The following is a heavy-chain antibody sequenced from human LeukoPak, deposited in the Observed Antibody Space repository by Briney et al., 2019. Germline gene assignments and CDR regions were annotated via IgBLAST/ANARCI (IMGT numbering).Heavy chain of an antibody. CDR1: GGSITSGSYF. CDR2: MQTKGHT. J-gene: IGHJ4*02. Sequence: SETLSLTCTVSGGSITSGSYFWTWIRQPAGKGLEWLGRMQTKGHTNYNPSLKSRVAISIDTSKNQFSLQLSSVTAADPAVYYCARGLSNAWEVQAYWGQGTLVTVSS. V-gene: IGHV4-61*02. CDR3: ARGLSNAWEVQAY. D-gene: IGHD1-26*01.